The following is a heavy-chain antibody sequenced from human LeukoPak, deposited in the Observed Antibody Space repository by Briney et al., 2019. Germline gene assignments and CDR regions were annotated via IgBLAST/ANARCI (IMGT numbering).Heavy chain of an antibody. CDR1: GFTFSSYD. D-gene: IGHD2-15*01. V-gene: IGHV3-7*02. CDR3: TRSLDY. J-gene: IGHJ4*02. CDR2: IKPDGSEI. Sequence: GGSLRLSCAASGFTFSSYDMSWVRQTPGKGLEWVANIKPDGSEIYYVDSVKGRFTISRDNAKNSLYLQINSLRAEDTAVYYCTRSLDYWGQGTLVTVSS.